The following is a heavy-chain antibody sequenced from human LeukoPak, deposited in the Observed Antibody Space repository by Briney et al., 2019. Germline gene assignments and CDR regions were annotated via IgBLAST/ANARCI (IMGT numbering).Heavy chain of an antibody. CDR2: IYYSGST. V-gene: IGHV4-39*01. Sequence: SETLSLTCTVSGGSISSSSYYWGWIRQPPGKGLEWIGSIYYSGSTYYNPSLKSRVTISVDTSKNQFSLKLSSVTAADTAVYYCALLSSGWHRVYWGQGTLVTVSS. J-gene: IGHJ4*02. CDR1: GGSISSSSYY. CDR3: ALLSSGWHRVY. D-gene: IGHD6-19*01.